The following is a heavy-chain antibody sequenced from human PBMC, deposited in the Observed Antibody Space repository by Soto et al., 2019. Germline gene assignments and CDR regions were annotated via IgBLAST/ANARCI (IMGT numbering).Heavy chain of an antibody. CDR3: ARGGAEYYDSSGYYLAGMDV. J-gene: IGHJ6*02. CDR2: IIPIFGTA. V-gene: IGHV1-69*06. Sequence: ASVKVSCKASGGTFSSYAISWVRQAPGQGLEWMGGIIPIFGTANYAQKFQGRVTVTADKSTSTAYMELSSLRSEDTAVYYCARGGAEYYDSSGYYLAGMDVWGQGTTVTVSS. D-gene: IGHD3-22*01. CDR1: GGTFSSYA.